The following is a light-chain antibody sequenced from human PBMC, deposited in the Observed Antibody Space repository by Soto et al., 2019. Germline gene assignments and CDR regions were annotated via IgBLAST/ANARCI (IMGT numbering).Light chain of an antibody. CDR1: QRISNF. V-gene: IGKV1-39*01. Sequence: DIQMTQSPSSLSASVGDSVTITCRASQRISNFLNWYQQKPGKAPKLLIYGASTLHTGVPGRFSGSGSGTDFTLTISSLQAEDFAAYSCQQSYNTPALTFGGGTKVDIK. J-gene: IGKJ4*01. CDR3: QQSYNTPALT. CDR2: GAS.